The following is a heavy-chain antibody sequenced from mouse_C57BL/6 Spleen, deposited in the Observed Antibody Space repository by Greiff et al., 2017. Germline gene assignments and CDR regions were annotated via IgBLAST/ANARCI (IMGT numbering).Heavy chain of an antibody. D-gene: IGHD2-2*01. CDR3: ARWDGGYGY. CDR2: IDPSDSET. V-gene: IGHV1-52*01. J-gene: IGHJ2*01. CDR1: GYTFTSYW. Sequence: QVQLKQPGAELVRPGSSVKLSCKASGYTFTSYWMHWVKQRPIQGLEWIGNIDPSDSETHYNQKFKDKATLTVDKSSSTAYMQLSSLTSEDSAVYYCARWDGGYGYWGQGTTLTVSS.